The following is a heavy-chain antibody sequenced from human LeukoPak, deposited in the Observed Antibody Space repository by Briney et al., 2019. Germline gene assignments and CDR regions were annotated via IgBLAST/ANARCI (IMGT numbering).Heavy chain of an antibody. V-gene: IGHV4-39*01. CDR3: ARHAIEGDYFDY. CDR1: GGSISSSSYY. J-gene: IGHJ4*02. D-gene: IGHD2-21*01. CDR2: IYYSGST. Sequence: SETLSLTCTVSGGSISSSSYYWGWIRQPPGKGLEWIGSIYYSGSTYYNPSLKSRFTISVDTSKNQFSLKLSSVTAADTAVYYCARHAIEGDYFDYWGQGTLVTVSS.